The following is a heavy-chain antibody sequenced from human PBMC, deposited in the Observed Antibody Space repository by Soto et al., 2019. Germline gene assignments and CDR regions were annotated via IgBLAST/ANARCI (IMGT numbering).Heavy chain of an antibody. CDR1: GYSFTSYW. CDR2: IYPGDSDT. J-gene: IGHJ6*02. D-gene: IGHD6-13*01. V-gene: IGHV5-51*01. CDR3: ASPRSSSRNHYGMDV. Sequence: GESLKISCKGSGYSFTSYWIGWVRQMPGKGLEWMGIIYPGDSDTRYSPSLQGQVTISADKSISTAYLQWNSLKASDTAMYYCASPRSSSRNHYGMDVWGQGTTVPVSS.